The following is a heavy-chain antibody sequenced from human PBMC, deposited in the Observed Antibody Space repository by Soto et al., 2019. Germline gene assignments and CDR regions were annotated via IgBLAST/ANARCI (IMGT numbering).Heavy chain of an antibody. CDR1: GLTFSSYA. J-gene: IGHJ4*02. CDR3: AKNSESRAYSSFGY. D-gene: IGHD3-22*01. Sequence: EVQLLESGGGLVQPGGSLRLSCAASGLTFSSYAMSWVRQAPGKGLEWVSGISGSGISTYYADSVKGRFTISRDNSKNTLYLQMNSLRAEDTAVYYCAKNSESRAYSSFGYWGQGTLVTVSS. CDR2: ISGSGIST. V-gene: IGHV3-23*01.